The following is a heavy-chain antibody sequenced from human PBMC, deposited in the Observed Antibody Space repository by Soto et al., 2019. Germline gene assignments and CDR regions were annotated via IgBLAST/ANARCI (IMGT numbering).Heavy chain of an antibody. J-gene: IGHJ6*02. CDR3: ARGWGRGGDHSGGEV. CDR2: IWYDGSKR. CDR1: GFSFRNDG. Sequence: QEQLVESGGGVVQPGRSLRLSCAASGFSFRNDGIHWVRQAPGKGLDWVAVIWYDGSKRYYADSVRGRFTISRDNSGKTVHLQMDSLRAEETAVYEGARGWGRGGDHSGGEVWGQGTTVVVS. D-gene: IGHD2-15*01. V-gene: IGHV3-33*01.